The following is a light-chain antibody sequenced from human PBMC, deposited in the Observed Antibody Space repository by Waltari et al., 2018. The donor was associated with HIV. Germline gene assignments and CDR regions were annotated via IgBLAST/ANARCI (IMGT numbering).Light chain of an antibody. V-gene: IGKV2-28*01. Sequence: VAPQHPFSLAIPPGDPATISCTTNLSLLYTNGYNYLDWYLQKPGQSPQLLIYLGSNRASGVPDRFSGSGSGTHFTLKISKLQTEDVGVYYCMQALQIPWTFGLGTKVEIK. CDR2: LGS. CDR1: LSLLYTNGYNY. J-gene: IGKJ1*01. CDR3: MQALQIPWT.